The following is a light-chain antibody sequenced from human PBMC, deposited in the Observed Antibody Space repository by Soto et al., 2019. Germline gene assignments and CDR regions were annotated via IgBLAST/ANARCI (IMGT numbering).Light chain of an antibody. CDR1: QSVSSN. J-gene: IGKJ5*01. CDR2: GAS. V-gene: IGKV3-15*01. Sequence: TVMTHSPSTLSVSPGSRSNLSCRASQSVSSNLAWYQQKPGQAPRLLIYGASTRATGIPARFSGSGSGTEFTLTISSLKSEDFAVYYCQQYNSWPTITFGHGTRLEIK. CDR3: QQYNSWPTIT.